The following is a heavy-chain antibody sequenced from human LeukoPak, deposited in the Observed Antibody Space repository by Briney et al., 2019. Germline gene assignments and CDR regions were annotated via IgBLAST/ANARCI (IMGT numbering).Heavy chain of an antibody. D-gene: IGHD5-18*01. CDR2: MNPNSGNT. J-gene: IGHJ4*02. Sequence: GASVKVSCKASGYTFTSYDINWVRQATGQGLEWMGWMNPNSGNTGYAQKFQGRVIMTRNTSISTAYMELSSLRSEDTAVYYCARAGTWIQLWRYYYFDYWGQGTLVTVSS. V-gene: IGHV1-8*01. CDR3: ARAGTWIQLWRYYYFDY. CDR1: GYTFTSYD.